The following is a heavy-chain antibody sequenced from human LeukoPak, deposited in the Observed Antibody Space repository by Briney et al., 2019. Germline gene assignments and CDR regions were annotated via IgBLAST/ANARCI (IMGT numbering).Heavy chain of an antibody. CDR3: ARHAGYGYFFIDY. J-gene: IGHJ4*02. Sequence: SETLSLTCTVSGGSISSSSYYWGWIRQPSGKGLEWIGSIYYSGSTYYNPSLKSRVTISVDTSKNQFSLKLSSVTAADTAVYYCARHAGYGYFFIDYWGQGTLVTVSS. CDR2: IYYSGST. CDR1: GGSISSSSYY. D-gene: IGHD5-18*01. V-gene: IGHV4-39*01.